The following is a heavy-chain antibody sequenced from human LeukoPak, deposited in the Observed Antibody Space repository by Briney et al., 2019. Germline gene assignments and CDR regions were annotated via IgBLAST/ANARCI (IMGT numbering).Heavy chain of an antibody. J-gene: IGHJ5*02. V-gene: IGHV4-31*02. Sequence: TWVRQHPGKGLEWIGYIYYSGSTYYNPSLKSRVTISVDTSKNQFSLKLSSVTAADTAVYYCARDGYDSSGYYPNWFDPWGQGTLVTVSS. D-gene: IGHD3-22*01. CDR3: ARDGYDSSGYYPNWFDP. CDR2: IYYSGST.